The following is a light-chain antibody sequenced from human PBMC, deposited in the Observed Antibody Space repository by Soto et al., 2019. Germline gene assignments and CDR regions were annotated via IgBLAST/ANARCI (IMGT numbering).Light chain of an antibody. CDR3: CSYTTNSTL. J-gene: IGLJ1*01. V-gene: IGLV2-14*01. CDR1: SXDVGASTY. CDR2: EVT. Sequence: QSVLTQPASVSGSPGQSITISCTGSSXDVGASTYVSWYQQHPNRAPQLLIYEVTNRPSGISSRFSGSKSGNTASLSISGLQAEDEADYYCCSYTTNSTLFGTGTKV.